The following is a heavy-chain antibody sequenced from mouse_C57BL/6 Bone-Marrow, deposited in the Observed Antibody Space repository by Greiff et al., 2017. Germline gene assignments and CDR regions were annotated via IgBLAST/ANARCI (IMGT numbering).Heavy chain of an antibody. J-gene: IGHJ3*01. Sequence: VQLQQPGAELVMPGASVKLSCKASGYTFTSYWMHWVKQRPGQGLEWIGEIDPSDSYTNYNQKFKGKSTLTVDKSSSTAYMQLSSLTSEDSAVYYCARHYGSPWFAYWGQGTLVTVSA. CDR1: GYTFTSYW. D-gene: IGHD1-1*01. CDR3: ARHYGSPWFAY. CDR2: IDPSDSYT. V-gene: IGHV1-69*01.